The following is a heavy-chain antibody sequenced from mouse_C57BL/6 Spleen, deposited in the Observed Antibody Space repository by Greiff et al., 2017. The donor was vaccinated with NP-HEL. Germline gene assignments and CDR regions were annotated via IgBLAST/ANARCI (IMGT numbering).Heavy chain of an antibody. J-gene: IGHJ2*01. Sequence: VQVVESGAELARPGASVKLSCKASGYTFTSYGISWVKQRTGQGLEWIGEIYPRSGNTYYNEKFKGKATLTTDKSSSTAYMELRSLTSEDSAVYFCARDDYDGRAFDYWGQGTTLTVSS. CDR3: ARDDYDGRAFDY. V-gene: IGHV1-81*01. D-gene: IGHD2-4*01. CDR2: IYPRSGNT. CDR1: GYTFTSYG.